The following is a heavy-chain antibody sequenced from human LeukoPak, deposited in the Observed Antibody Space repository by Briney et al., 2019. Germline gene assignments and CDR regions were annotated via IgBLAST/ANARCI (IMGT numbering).Heavy chain of an antibody. CDR3: ARDGSLDY. Sequence: ASVKVSCKASGYTFTRYYIHWVRQAPGQGIEWMGWINPSSDGTNYAQKFQGRVTLTRDTSISTAYMELSRLRSDDTAVYYCARDGSLDYWGQGTLVTVSS. J-gene: IGHJ4*02. V-gene: IGHV1-2*02. CDR2: INPSSDGT. CDR1: GYTFTRYY. D-gene: IGHD1-1*01.